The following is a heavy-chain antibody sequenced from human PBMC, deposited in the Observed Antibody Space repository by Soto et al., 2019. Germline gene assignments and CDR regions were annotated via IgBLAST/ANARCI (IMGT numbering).Heavy chain of an antibody. J-gene: IGHJ3*02. Sequence: GGSLRLSCAAAGFTFSSNDMNWVRQAPGKGLEWVSYISSSSSTIYYADSVRGRFTISRDNAKNSLYLQMNSLRAEDTAVYYCARTNRILDDFEIWGQGTMVTVSS. CDR2: ISSSSSTI. CDR3: ARTNRILDDFEI. V-gene: IGHV3-48*01. CDR1: GFTFSSND. D-gene: IGHD2-15*01.